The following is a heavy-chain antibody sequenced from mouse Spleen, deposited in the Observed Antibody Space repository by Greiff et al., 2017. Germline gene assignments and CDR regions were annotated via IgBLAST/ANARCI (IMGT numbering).Heavy chain of an antibody. CDR3: ARKPAYYGNYEAMDY. CDR2: LSSGSSTI. D-gene: IGHD2-10*01. V-gene: IGHV5-17*01. J-gene: IGHJ4*01. CDR1: GFTFSDYG. Sequence: EVKLVESGGGLVKPGGSLKLSCAASGFTFSDYGMHWVRQAPETGLEWVAYLSSGSSTIYYADTVKGRFTISRDNAKNTLFLQMTSLRSEDTAMYYCARKPAYYGNYEAMDYWGQGTSVTVSS.